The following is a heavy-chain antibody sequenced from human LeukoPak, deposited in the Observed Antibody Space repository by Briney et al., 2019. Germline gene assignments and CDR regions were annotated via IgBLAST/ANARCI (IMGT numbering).Heavy chain of an antibody. Sequence: ASVKVSCKASGFTFTGYYIHWVRQAPGQGLEWMGWINPNNGDTNYAQKFQGRVTMTRDTSISTAYMELSRLRSDDTAVYYCARGLSGPYYYYYMDVWGKGTTVTISS. CDR2: INPNNGDT. D-gene: IGHD2-15*01. V-gene: IGHV1-2*02. CDR3: ARGLSGPYYYYYMDV. CDR1: GFTFTGYY. J-gene: IGHJ6*03.